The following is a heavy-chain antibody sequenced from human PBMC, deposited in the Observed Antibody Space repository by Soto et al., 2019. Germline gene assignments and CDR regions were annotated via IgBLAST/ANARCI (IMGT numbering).Heavy chain of an antibody. J-gene: IGHJ4*02. Sequence: PSETLSLTCTVSGGSISSSSYYWGWIRQPPGKGLEWIGSIYYSGSTYYNPSLKSRVTISVDTSKNQFSLKLSSVTAADTAVYYCARRRRASYYYDRSGYPETHAQAVFDYWGQGTLVSVSS. CDR3: ARRRRASYYYDRSGYPETHAQAVFDY. V-gene: IGHV4-39*01. CDR1: GGSISSSSYY. CDR2: IYYSGST. D-gene: IGHD3-22*01.